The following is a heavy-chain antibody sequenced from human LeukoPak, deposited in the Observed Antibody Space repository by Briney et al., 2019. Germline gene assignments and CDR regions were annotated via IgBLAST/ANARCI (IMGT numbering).Heavy chain of an antibody. CDR1: GFTVSSYD. CDR3: ARFGAPGGY. Sequence: PGGSLGLSCAASGFTVSSYDMSWVRQAPGKGLEWVSLIYSGGSAYYADSVKGRFTISRDNSKNALYLQMGSLRAEDMAVYYCARFGAPGGYWGQGTLVTVSS. D-gene: IGHD3-10*01. J-gene: IGHJ4*02. CDR2: IYSGGSA. V-gene: IGHV3-53*05.